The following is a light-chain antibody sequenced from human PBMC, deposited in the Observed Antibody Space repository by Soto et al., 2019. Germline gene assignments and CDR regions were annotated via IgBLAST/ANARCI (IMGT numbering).Light chain of an antibody. J-gene: IGKJ5*01. CDR1: QTISSW. CDR2: DAS. Sequence: TQSPSTLSGSVGDRVTITCRASQTISSWLAWYQQKPGQAPRLLISDASNRATGIPARFSGSGSGTDFPLTISSLEPEDFAVYYCHQRQYWPPITFGQGTRLEIK. V-gene: IGKV3-11*01. CDR3: HQRQYWPPIT.